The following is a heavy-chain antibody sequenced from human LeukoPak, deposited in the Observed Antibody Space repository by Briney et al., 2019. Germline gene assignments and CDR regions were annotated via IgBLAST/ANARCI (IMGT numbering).Heavy chain of an antibody. CDR2: IKQDGSEE. Sequence: PGGSLRLSCAASGFTFSSYWMSWVRQAPGKGLEWVANIKQDGSEEHYVDSVKGRFTISRDNAKNSLYLQMNSLRAEDTAVYYCARVPPYGDYRGDSQPADYWGQGTLVTVSS. V-gene: IGHV3-7*01. CDR1: GFTFSSYW. D-gene: IGHD4-17*01. J-gene: IGHJ4*02. CDR3: ARVPPYGDYRGDSQPADY.